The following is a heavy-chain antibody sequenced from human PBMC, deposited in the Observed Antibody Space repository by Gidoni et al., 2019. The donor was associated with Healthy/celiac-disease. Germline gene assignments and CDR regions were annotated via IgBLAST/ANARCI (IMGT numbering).Heavy chain of an antibody. CDR1: GFTFGHYA. CDR3: TRDDGRYYYDSSGYPD. V-gene: IGHV3-49*04. D-gene: IGHD3-22*01. J-gene: IGHJ4*02. CDR2: IRSKAYGGTT. Sequence: EVQLVESGGGLVQPGRSLRLSCPASGFTFGHYAMSWVREAPGNGLEWVGFIRSKAYGGTTEYAASVKGRFTISRDDSKSIAYLQMNSLKTEDTAVYYCTRDDGRYYYDSSGYPDWGQGTLVTVSS.